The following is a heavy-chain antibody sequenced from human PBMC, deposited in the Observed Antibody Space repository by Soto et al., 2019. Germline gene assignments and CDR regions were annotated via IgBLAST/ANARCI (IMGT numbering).Heavy chain of an antibody. CDR2: IWYDGSNK. V-gene: IGHV3-33*01. J-gene: IGHJ4*02. Sequence: GGSLRLSCAASGLTFSSSGMHWVRQAPGKGLEWVAIIWYDGSNKYYADSVQGRFTNSRDNSKNTVYLQMDSLRAEDTAVYYCARGGNIGYPLLNYFDYWGQGTLVTVSS. D-gene: IGHD5-12*01. CDR1: GLTFSSSG. CDR3: ARGGNIGYPLLNYFDY.